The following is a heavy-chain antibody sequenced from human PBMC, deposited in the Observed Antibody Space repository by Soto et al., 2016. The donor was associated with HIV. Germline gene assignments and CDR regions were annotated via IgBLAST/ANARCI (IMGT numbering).Heavy chain of an antibody. D-gene: IGHD5-12*01. V-gene: IGHV3-73*01. Sequence: EVQLVESGGGLVQPGGSLKLSCAASGFTFSGSAMHWVRQASGKGLEWVGRIRSKANSYATAYAASVKGRFTIFRDDSKNTAYLQMNSLKTEDTAVYYCTRPSGYDSSLVDFDIWGQGTIVTVSS. CDR2: IRSKANSYAT. J-gene: IGHJ3*02. CDR1: GFTFSGSA. CDR3: TRPSGYDSSLVDFDI.